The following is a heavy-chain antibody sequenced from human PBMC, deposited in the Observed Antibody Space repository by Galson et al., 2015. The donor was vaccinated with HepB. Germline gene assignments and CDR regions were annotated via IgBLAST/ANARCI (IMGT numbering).Heavy chain of an antibody. CDR3: ARGGYFDWLSTFDY. J-gene: IGHJ4*02. V-gene: IGHV3-48*04. CDR1: GFTFSSYS. Sequence: SLRLSCAASGFTFSSYSMNWVRQAPGKGLEWVSYISSSSSTIYYADSVKGRFTISRDNSKNSLYLQMNSLRAEDTAVYYCARGGYFDWLSTFDYWGQGTLVTVSS. CDR2: ISSSSSTI. D-gene: IGHD3-9*01.